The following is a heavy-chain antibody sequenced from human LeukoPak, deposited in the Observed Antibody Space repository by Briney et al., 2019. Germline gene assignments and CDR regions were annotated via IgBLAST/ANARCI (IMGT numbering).Heavy chain of an antibody. CDR3: ARDPLVVVAATYYYYYGMDV. D-gene: IGHD2-15*01. V-gene: IGHV1-18*01. J-gene: IGHJ6*02. CDR1: GYTFTSYG. Sequence: ASVKVSCKAPGYTFTSYGISWVRQAPGQGLEWMGWISAYNGNTNYAQKLQGRVTMTTDTSTSTAYMELRSLRSDDTAVYYCARDPLVVVAATYYYYYGMDVWGQGTTVTVSS. CDR2: ISAYNGNT.